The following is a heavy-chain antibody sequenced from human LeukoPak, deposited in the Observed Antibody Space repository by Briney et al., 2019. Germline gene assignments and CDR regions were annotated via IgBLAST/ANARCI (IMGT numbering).Heavy chain of an antibody. D-gene: IGHD3-22*01. V-gene: IGHV3-23*01. CDR1: GFTFSGYA. Sequence: GGSLRLSCAASGFTFSGYAMSWVRQAPGKGLEWVSAISGSGGSTYYADSVKGRLTISRDNSKNTLYLQMNSLRAEDTAVYYCANSADYYDRPDAFDIWGQGTMVTVSS. CDR2: ISGSGGST. CDR3: ANSADYYDRPDAFDI. J-gene: IGHJ3*02.